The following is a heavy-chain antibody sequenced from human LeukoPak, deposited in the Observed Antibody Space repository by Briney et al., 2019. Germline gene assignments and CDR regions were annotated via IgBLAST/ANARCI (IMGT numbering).Heavy chain of an antibody. CDR1: GGSISSYY. CDR2: IYYSGST. V-gene: IGHV4-59*12. CDR3: ARDPYYYDSSGYAFDY. Sequence: PSETLSLTCTVSGGSISSYYWSWIRQPPGKGLEWIGYIYYSGSTNYNPSLKSRVTISVDTSKNQFSLKLSSVTAADTAVYYCARDPYYYDSSGYAFDYWGQGTLVTVSS. J-gene: IGHJ4*02. D-gene: IGHD3-22*01.